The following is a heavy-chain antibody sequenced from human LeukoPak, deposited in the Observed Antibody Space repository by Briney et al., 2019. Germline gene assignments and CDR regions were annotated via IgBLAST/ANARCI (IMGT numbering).Heavy chain of an antibody. CDR3: ARDPGIVVVPAAIMDYYGMDV. CDR2: IIPILGIA. D-gene: IGHD2-2*02. V-gene: IGHV1-69*04. CDR1: GYTFTSYG. Sequence: SVKVSCKASGYTFTSYGISWVRQAPGQGLEWMGRIIPILGIANYAQKFQGRVTITADKSTSTAYMELSSLRSEDTAVYYCARDPGIVVVPAAIMDYYGMDVWGQGTTVTVSS. J-gene: IGHJ6*02.